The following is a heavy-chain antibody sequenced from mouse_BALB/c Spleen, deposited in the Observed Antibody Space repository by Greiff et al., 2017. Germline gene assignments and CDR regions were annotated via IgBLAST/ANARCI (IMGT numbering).Heavy chain of an antibody. CDR1: GFTFSSFG. CDR2: ISSGSSTI. D-gene: IGHD1-2*01. CDR3: ARRGTTATYYAMDY. V-gene: IGHV5-17*02. Sequence: EVQRVESGGGLVQPGGSRKLSCAASGFTFSSFGMHWVRQAPEKGLEWVAYISSGSSTIYYADTVKGRFTISRDNPKNTLFLQMTSLRSEDTAMYYCARRGTTATYYAMDYWGQGTSVTVSS. J-gene: IGHJ4*01.